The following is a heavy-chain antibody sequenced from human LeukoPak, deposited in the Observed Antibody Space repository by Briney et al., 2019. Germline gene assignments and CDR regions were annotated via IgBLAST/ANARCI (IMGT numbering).Heavy chain of an antibody. V-gene: IGHV1-18*01. CDR2: ISAYNGNT. Sequence: ASVKVSCKASGYTFTSYGISWVRQAPGQGLEWMGWISAYNGNTNYAQKLQGRVTMTTDTSTSTAYMELRSLRSDDTAVYYCASGMITFGGVNMIDYWGQGTLVTVSS. J-gene: IGHJ4*02. CDR3: ASGMITFGGVNMIDY. D-gene: IGHD3-16*01. CDR1: GYTFTSYG.